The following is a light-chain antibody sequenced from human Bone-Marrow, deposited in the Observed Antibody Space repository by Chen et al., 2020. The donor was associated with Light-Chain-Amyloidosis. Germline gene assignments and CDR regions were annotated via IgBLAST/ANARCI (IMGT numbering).Light chain of an antibody. CDR3: QQYGTSPLT. Sequence: ETVLTQSPATLSLSLGERATLSCRASQSVSTNLAWYQQKAGQAPRLLIYDASNRASGIPVRFTGSGSGTDFTLTINRLEPEDFAMYYCQQYGTSPLTFGGGTKVEIK. CDR1: QSVSTN. CDR2: DAS. V-gene: IGKV3-20*01. J-gene: IGKJ4*01.